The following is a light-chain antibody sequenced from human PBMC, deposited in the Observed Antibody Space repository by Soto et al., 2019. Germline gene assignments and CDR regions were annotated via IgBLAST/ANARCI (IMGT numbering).Light chain of an antibody. V-gene: IGKV3-15*01. CDR2: DTS. CDR3: QQYNTWRSIT. CDR1: QSVSNN. J-gene: IGKJ5*01. Sequence: EIVMTQSPGTLSLSPGERATLSCLASQSVSNNYLAWYQHKPGQAPRVLIYDTSTRAAGIPARFSGSGSGTDFTLTISSLQSEDFAVYYCQQYNTWRSITFGQGTRLEIK.